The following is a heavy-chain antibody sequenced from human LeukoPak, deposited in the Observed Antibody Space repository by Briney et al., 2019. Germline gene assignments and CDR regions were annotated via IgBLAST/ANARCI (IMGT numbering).Heavy chain of an antibody. Sequence: SETLSLTCTVSGGSISSSSWYWDWIRQPPGKGLEWIGTIYYTGSTYYNPSLKSRVTISVDTSKDQFSLKLSSVTAADTAVYYCARLYCGGECYSGYFDYWGQGTLVTVCS. CDR1: GGSISSSSWY. CDR3: ARLYCGGECYSGYFDY. D-gene: IGHD2-21*01. V-gene: IGHV4-39*01. CDR2: IYYTGST. J-gene: IGHJ4*02.